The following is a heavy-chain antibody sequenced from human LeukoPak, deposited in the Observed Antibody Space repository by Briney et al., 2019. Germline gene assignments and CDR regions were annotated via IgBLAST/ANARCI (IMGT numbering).Heavy chain of an antibody. V-gene: IGHV4-39*07. CDR2: IYYSGST. J-gene: IGHJ5*02. CDR3: ARASAKYSNYRCFDP. D-gene: IGHD4-11*01. Sequence: SETLSLTCTVSGGSISSSSYYWGWIRQPPGKGLEWIGSIYYSGSTYYNPSLKSRVTISVDTSKNQFSLKLSSVTAADTAVYYCARASAKYSNYRCFDPWGQGTLVTVSS. CDR1: GGSISSSSYY.